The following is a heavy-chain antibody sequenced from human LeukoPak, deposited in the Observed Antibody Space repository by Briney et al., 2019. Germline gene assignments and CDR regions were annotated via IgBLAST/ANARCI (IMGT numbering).Heavy chain of an antibody. V-gene: IGHV1-18*01. D-gene: IGHD2-2*02. CDR2: ISAYNGNT. CDR3: ARGYCSSTSCYRAMGYYYYMDV. Sequence: GASVTVSCKASGYTFTSYGISWVRQAPGQGLAWMGWISAYNGNTNYAQKLQGRVTMTTDTSTSTAYMELRSLRSDDTAVYYCARGYCSSTSCYRAMGYYYYMDVWGKGTTVTVSS. CDR1: GYTFTSYG. J-gene: IGHJ6*03.